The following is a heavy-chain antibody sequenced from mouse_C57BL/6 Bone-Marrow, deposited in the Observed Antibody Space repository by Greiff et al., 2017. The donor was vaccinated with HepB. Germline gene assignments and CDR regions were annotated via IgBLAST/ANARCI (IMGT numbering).Heavy chain of an antibody. CDR3: ARGAIYYGNSWFAY. CDR1: GYSITSGYY. J-gene: IGHJ3*01. D-gene: IGHD2-1*01. Sequence: EVQLVESGPGLVKPSQSLSLTCSVTGYSITSGYYWYWIRQFPGNKLEWMGYISYDGSNNYNPSLKNRISITRDTSKNQFFLKLNSVTTEDTATYYCARGAIYYGNSWFAYWGQGTLVTVSA. CDR2: ISYDGSN. V-gene: IGHV3-6*01.